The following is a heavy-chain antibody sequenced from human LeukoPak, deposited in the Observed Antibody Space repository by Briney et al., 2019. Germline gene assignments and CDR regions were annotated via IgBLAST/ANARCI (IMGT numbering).Heavy chain of an antibody. J-gene: IGHJ4*02. CDR1: GFTFSSYW. Sequence: GGSLRLSCAASGFTFSSYWMSWVRQAPGKGLGWVANIKEDGSEKFYVDSLKGRFTIFRDNAENSLYLLMNSLRADDTAVYYCARDKIVGATIFDYWGQGTLVTVSS. V-gene: IGHV3-7*01. CDR3: ARDKIVGATIFDY. CDR2: IKEDGSEK. D-gene: IGHD1-26*01.